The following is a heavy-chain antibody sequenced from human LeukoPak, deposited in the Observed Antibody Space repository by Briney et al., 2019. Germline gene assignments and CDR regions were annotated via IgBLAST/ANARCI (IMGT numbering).Heavy chain of an antibody. D-gene: IGHD2-2*01. CDR2: INPNSGGT. J-gene: IGHJ5*02. CDR3: ARDIVVVPAAMANWFDP. V-gene: IGHV1-2*02. CDR1: GYTFTGYY. Sequence: ASVKVSCKASGYTFTGYYMHWVRQAPGQGLEWMGWINPNSGGTNYAQNFQGRVTMTRDTSTSTAYMELSRLRSDDTAVYYCARDIVVVPAAMANWFDPWGQGTLVTVSS.